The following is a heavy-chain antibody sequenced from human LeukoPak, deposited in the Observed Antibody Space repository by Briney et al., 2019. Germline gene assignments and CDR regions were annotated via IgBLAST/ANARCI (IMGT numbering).Heavy chain of an antibody. Sequence: SVKVSCKASGGTFSSYAISWVRQAPGQGLEWMGRIIPILGIANYAQTFQGRVTITADKSTSTAYMELSSLRSEDTAVYYCASPRAEYCSSTSCYTLGDYYGMDVWGQGTTVTVSS. CDR1: GGTFSSYA. CDR3: ASPRAEYCSSTSCYTLGDYYGMDV. D-gene: IGHD2-2*02. J-gene: IGHJ6*02. V-gene: IGHV1-69*04. CDR2: IIPILGIA.